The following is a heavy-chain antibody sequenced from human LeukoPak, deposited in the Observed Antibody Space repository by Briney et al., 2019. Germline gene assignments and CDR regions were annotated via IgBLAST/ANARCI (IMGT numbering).Heavy chain of an antibody. J-gene: IGHJ3*01. CDR2: IYTSGYT. CDR3: ARFRMTASATAAFDL. Sequence: SQTLSLTCTVSGGSTSGGNYYWSWIRQPAGKGLEWIGRIYTSGYTNYNPSLNSRVTMSLDTSKNQFSLKLTSVTAADTAVYYCARFRMTASATAAFDLWGQGTLVTVSS. CDR1: GGSTSGGNYY. D-gene: IGHD6-13*01. V-gene: IGHV4-61*02.